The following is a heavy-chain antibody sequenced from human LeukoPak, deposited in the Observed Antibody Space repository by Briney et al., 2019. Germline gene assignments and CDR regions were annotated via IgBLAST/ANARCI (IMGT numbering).Heavy chain of an antibody. Sequence: GGSLRLSCAASGFTFSSYEMNWVRQAPGKGLEWVANIKQDGSEKYYVDSVKGRFTISRDNAKNSLYLQMNSLRAEDTAVYYCAGGIAATRVWGQGTLVTVSS. CDR1: GFTFSSYE. D-gene: IGHD6-13*01. V-gene: IGHV3-7*04. CDR2: IKQDGSEK. J-gene: IGHJ4*02. CDR3: AGGIAATRV.